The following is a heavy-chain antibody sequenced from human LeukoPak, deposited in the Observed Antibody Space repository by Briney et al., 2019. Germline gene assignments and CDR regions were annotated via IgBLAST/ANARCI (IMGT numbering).Heavy chain of an antibody. J-gene: IGHJ3*01. CDR2: ISTSSSYI. V-gene: IGHV3-21*04. D-gene: IGHD2-2*02. CDR3: AMKAVPRPRLYDAFDF. CDR1: GFTFSRYW. Sequence: GGSLRLSCAVSGFTFSRYWMSWVRQAPGKGLEWVSSISTSSSYIYYADSVKGRFTISRDNSKNTLYLQMNSLRADDTAVYYCAMKAVPRPRLYDAFDFWGQGTVVTVSS.